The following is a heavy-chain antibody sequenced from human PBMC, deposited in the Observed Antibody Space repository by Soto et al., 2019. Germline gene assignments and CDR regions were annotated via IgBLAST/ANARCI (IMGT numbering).Heavy chain of an antibody. D-gene: IGHD3-22*01. CDR2: INHSGST. CDR3: ATRFYDSSGYYLFYFDS. V-gene: IGHV4-34*01. Sequence: SETLSLTCAVSGGSFSFYYWSWIRQPPGKELEWIGEINHSGSTNYNSSLKSRVTISVDTSKNQFSLKLSSVTAADTAVYYCATRFYDSSGYYLFYFDSWGQGTLVTVS. J-gene: IGHJ4*02. CDR1: GGSFSFYY.